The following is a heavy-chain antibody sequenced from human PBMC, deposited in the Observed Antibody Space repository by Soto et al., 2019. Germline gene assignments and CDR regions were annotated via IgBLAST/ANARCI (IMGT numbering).Heavy chain of an antibody. V-gene: IGHV4-39*01. CDR2: IYASENT. D-gene: IGHD3-22*01. CDR1: GGSVSSNSYS. J-gene: IGHJ4*02. CDR3: ARLVYDSSGYRPG. Sequence: SETLSLTCTVSGGSVSSNSYSWGWIRQSPGKGLEWIATIYASENTYYNPSLLSRVTISVDTSKNEFSLRLTSVTAADTAVYYCARLVYDSSGYRPGWGQGTLVTVSS.